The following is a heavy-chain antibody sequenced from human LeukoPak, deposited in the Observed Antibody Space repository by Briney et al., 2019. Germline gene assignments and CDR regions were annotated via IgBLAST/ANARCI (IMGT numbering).Heavy chain of an antibody. CDR3: ARASYSYDINGWVPFDY. V-gene: IGHV4-61*02. CDR2: IYTSEST. CDR1: GDSISSGSYY. Sequence: SETLSLTCTVSGDSISSGSYYWRWIRQPAGTGLEWIGRIYTSESTNYNPSLKSRVTISADTSKNQFSLRLSSVTAADTAVYYCARASYSYDINGWVPFDYWGQGTLVTVSS. D-gene: IGHD3-22*01. J-gene: IGHJ4*02.